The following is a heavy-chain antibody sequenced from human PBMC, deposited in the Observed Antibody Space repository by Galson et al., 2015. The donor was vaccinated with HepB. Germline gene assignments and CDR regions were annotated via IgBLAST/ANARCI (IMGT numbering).Heavy chain of an antibody. CDR2: IIPILGIA. D-gene: IGHD1-1*01. CDR3: ARYDPILGWFDP. Sequence: QSGAEVKKPGESLRISCKASGGTFSSYTISWVRQAPGQGLEWMGRIIPILGIANYAQKFQGRVTITADKSTSTAYMELSSLRSEDTAVYYCARYDPILGWFDPWGQGTLVTVSS. V-gene: IGHV1-69*02. J-gene: IGHJ5*02. CDR1: GGTFSSYT.